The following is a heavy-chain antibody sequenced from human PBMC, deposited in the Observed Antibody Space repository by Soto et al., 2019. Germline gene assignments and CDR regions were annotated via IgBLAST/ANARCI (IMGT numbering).Heavy chain of an antibody. CDR2: INGGNGHT. V-gene: IGHV1-3*01. CDR3: ARSGYSSGWYHWYFDL. J-gene: IGHJ2*01. Sequence: QVQLVQSGAEVKKPGASVKVSYKASGYTFTNYAIHWVRQAPGQRLEWMGWINGGNGHTKYSQKFQGRVTITRDTSASTAYMELSSLRSEDTAVFYCARSGYSSGWYHWYFDLWGRGTLVTVSS. D-gene: IGHD6-19*01. CDR1: GYTFTNYA.